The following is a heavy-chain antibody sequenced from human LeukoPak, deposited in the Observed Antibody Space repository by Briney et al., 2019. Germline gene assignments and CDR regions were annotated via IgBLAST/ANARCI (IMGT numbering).Heavy chain of an antibody. CDR2: ISGSGLST. V-gene: IGHV3-23*01. Sequence: PGGSLRLSCVASGFTFSNFAISWVRQAPGKGLEWVSAISGSGLSTYYADSVKGRFTISRDNSKNTVYLQMNGLSAEDAAVYYCAKRGGFDSSGYYQPPEDYWGQGTLVTVPS. CDR3: AKRGGFDSSGYYQPPEDY. J-gene: IGHJ4*02. D-gene: IGHD3-22*01. CDR1: GFTFSNFA.